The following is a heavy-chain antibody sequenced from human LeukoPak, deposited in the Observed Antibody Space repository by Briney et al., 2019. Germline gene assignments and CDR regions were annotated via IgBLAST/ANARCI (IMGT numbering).Heavy chain of an antibody. CDR1: GDSVSSNIAA. Sequence: SQALSLTCAISGDSVSSNIAAWNWIRQSPSGGLEWLGRTYYRSKWSNDYAVSVKSRITINPDTSKNQFSLQLNSVTPEDTAVYYCARGQSSSSDFTFDYWGQGTLVTVSS. CDR2: TYYRSKWSN. CDR3: ARGQSSSSDFTFDY. V-gene: IGHV6-1*01. D-gene: IGHD6-6*01. J-gene: IGHJ4*02.